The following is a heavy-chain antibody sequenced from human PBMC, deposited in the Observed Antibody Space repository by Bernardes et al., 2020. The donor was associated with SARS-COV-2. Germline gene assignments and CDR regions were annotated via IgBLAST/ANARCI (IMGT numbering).Heavy chain of an antibody. V-gene: IGHV2-5*02. D-gene: IGHD3-22*01. CDR2: IYWDDDK. J-gene: IGHJ5*02. CDR1: GFSLSTRGVG. CDR3: AHNVEDYDSSGNWLNWFDP. Sequence: SGPTLVKPTQTLTLTCTFSGFSLSTRGVGVGWIRQPPGKALEWLALIYWDDDKRYSPSLKSRLTITKDTSKNQVVLTMTNMDPVDTATYYCAHNVEDYDSSGNWLNWFDPWGQGTLVTVSS.